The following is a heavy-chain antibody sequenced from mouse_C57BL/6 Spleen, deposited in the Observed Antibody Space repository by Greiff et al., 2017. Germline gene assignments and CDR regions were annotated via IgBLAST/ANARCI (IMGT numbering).Heavy chain of an antibody. J-gene: IGHJ1*03. Sequence: EVQLQESVAELVRPGASVKLSCTASGFNIKNTYMHWVKQRPEQGLEWIGRIDPANGNTKYAPKFQGKATITADTSSNTAYLQLSSLTSEDTAIYYCASPYDYDVWYCDVWGTGTTVTVSS. CDR3: ASPYDYDVWYCDV. D-gene: IGHD2-4*01. CDR1: GFNIKNTY. V-gene: IGHV14-3*01. CDR2: IDPANGNT.